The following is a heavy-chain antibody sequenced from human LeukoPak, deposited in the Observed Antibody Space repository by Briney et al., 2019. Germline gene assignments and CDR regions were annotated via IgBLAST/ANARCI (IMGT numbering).Heavy chain of an antibody. CDR2: INHSGST. V-gene: IGHV4-34*01. D-gene: IGHD1-26*01. CDR3: ARRRVGATFYYYYYRDV. J-gene: IGHJ6*03. CDR1: GGSFSGYY. Sequence: SETLSLTCAVYGGSFSGYYWSWLRQPPGKGLEWIGEINHSGSTNYNPSLKSRVTISVDTYKNQFSLKLGSVTAADTSVYYCARRRVGATFYYYYYRDVWGKGTTDSVSS.